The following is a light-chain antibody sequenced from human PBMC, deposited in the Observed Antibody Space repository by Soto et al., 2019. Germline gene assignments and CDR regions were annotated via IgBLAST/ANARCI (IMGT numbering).Light chain of an antibody. J-gene: IGKJ1*01. V-gene: IGKV3-11*01. CDR2: DAS. Sequence: EIVLTQSQATLSLSPGERVSLSCRASQSVNTYFAWYQQKPGQAPRLLIYDASSRATGIPARFSGSGSGTDFTLTISSLEPEDFAIYYCQQRSSWPLTFGHGTKVEI. CDR1: QSVNTY. CDR3: QQRSSWPLT.